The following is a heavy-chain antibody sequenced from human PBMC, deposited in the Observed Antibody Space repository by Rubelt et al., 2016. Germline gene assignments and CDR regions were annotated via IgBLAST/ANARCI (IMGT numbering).Heavy chain of an antibody. Sequence: EVQLVQSGAEVKKPGESLEISCKGSGYIFTNYWIAWVRQMPGKGLEWMGIIYPGDSDTRYSPSFQGQVTISADQPIRTAYLQGSSLKASETAMYYCARGHVYLEYWGQGTLVTVSS. CDR3: ARGHVYLEY. J-gene: IGHJ4*02. CDR1: GYIFTNYW. CDR2: IYPGDSDT. V-gene: IGHV5-51*01.